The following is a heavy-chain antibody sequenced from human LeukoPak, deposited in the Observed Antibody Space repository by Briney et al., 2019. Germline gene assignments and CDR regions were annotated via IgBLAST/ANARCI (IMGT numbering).Heavy chain of an antibody. V-gene: IGHV3-21*01. D-gene: IGHD5-18*01. J-gene: IGHJ4*02. Sequence: GGSLRLSCVVSGFTFSSYHMTWVRQAPGKGLEWVSSISTSSSSSSYIYYADSVTGRFTISRGNAKNSLYLQMNSLRAEDTAVYYCARRATTERGHSYGLDYWGQGTLVTVSS. CDR1: GFTFSSYH. CDR3: ARRATTERGHSYGLDY. CDR2: ISTSSSSSSYI.